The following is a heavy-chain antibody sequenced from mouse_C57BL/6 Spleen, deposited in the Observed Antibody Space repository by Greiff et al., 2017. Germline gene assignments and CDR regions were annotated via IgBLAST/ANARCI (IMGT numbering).Heavy chain of an antibody. Sequence: EVMLVESGGGLVKPGGSLKLSCAASGFTFSDYGMHWVRQAPEKGLEWVAYISSGSSTIYYADTVKGRFTISRDNAKNTLFLQMTSLRSEDTAMYYCARNGGRDAMDYWGQGTSVTVSS. CDR3: ARNGGRDAMDY. CDR2: ISSGSSTI. J-gene: IGHJ4*01. V-gene: IGHV5-17*01. CDR1: GFTFSDYG.